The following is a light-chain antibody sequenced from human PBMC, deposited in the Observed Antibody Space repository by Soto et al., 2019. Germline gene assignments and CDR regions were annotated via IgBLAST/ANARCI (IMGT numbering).Light chain of an antibody. CDR1: SSDVGNYNL. J-gene: IGLJ2*01. Sequence: QSALTQPASVSGSPGQSITISCTGTSSDVGNYNLVSWYQQHPGKAPKLMIYEGSKRPSGVSNRFSGSKSGNTASLTISCLQYDDEADYYCSSYVGSSTLLFGGGTKLTVL. CDR2: EGS. CDR3: SSYVGSSTLL. V-gene: IGLV2-23*01.